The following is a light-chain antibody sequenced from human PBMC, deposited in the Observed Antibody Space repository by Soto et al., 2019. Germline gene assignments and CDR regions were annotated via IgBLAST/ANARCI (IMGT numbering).Light chain of an antibody. V-gene: IGKV1-8*01. Sequence: AIRMTQSPSSFSASTGDRVTITCRASQGISSYLAWYQQKPGKATKLLIYAASTLQSGVPSRFSGSAAGTYFTLTSSCLQSEDFANYYWQQYYSYPFTFGPGTKVDIK. J-gene: IGKJ3*01. CDR1: QGISSY. CDR3: QQYYSYPFT. CDR2: AAS.